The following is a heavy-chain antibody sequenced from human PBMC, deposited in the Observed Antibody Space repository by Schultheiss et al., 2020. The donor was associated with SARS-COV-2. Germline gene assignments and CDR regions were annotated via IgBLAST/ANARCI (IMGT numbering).Heavy chain of an antibody. CDR1: GYTFTSYG. V-gene: IGHV1-69*13. D-gene: IGHD6-19*01. J-gene: IGHJ3*01. CDR2: IIPIFGTA. Sequence: SVKVSCKASGYTFTSYGISWVRQAPGQGLEWMGGIIPIFGTANYAQKFQGRVTITADESTSTAYMELSSLRSEDTAVYYCARAGSGWNAFDLWGQGTMVTVSS. CDR3: ARAGSGWNAFDL.